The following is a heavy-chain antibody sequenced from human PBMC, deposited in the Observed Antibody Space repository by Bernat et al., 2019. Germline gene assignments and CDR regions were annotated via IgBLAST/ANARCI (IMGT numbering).Heavy chain of an antibody. Sequence: EVQLVESGGGLVQPGGSLKLSCAASGFTFSASAMHWVRHASGKGLEWVGRIRSEADSYATAYAESVKGRFTISRDDSKNMAYLQMNNLKTEDTAVYYCTRHLAYCGRDCSGYWGQGTLVTVSS. J-gene: IGHJ4*02. D-gene: IGHD2-21*01. CDR3: TRHLAYCGRDCSGY. V-gene: IGHV3-73*01. CDR1: GFTFSASA. CDR2: IRSEADSYAT.